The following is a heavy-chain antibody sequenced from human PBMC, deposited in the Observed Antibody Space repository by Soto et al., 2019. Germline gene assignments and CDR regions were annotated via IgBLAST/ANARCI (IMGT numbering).Heavy chain of an antibody. CDR1: GYIFTGYY. CDR3: ATDKVAFDM. CDR2: INTKTGGT. V-gene: IGHV1-2*02. Sequence: VASVKVSCKASGYIFTGYYIQWVRQAPGQGLEWMGWINTKTGGTKYAQKFQGRVTMTRDTSINTAYMEVSRLRSDDTAVYYCATDKVAFDMWGQGTMFTVS. J-gene: IGHJ3*02. D-gene: IGHD3-9*01.